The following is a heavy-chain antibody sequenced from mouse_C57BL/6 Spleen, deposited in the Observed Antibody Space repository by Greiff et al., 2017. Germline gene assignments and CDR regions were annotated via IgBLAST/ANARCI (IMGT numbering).Heavy chain of an antibody. CDR3: AREETAQAKKGYYFDY. J-gene: IGHJ2*01. CDR1: GYTFTSYT. Sequence: QVQLQQSGAELARPAASVKMSCKASGYTFTSYTMHWVKQRPGQGLEWIGYINPSSGYTKYNQKFKDKATLTADKSSSTAYMQLSSLTSEDSAVYYCAREETAQAKKGYYFDYWGQGTTLTVSS. CDR2: INPSSGYT. V-gene: IGHV1-4*01. D-gene: IGHD3-2*02.